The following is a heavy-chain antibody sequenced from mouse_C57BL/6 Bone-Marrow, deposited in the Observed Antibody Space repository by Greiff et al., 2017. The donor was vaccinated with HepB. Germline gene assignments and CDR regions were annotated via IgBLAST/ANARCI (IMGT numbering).Heavy chain of an antibody. CDR3: ATTYDGYYDDYFDY. V-gene: IGHV1-55*01. J-gene: IGHJ2*01. Sequence: QVQLQQPGAELVKPGASVKMSCKASGYTFTSYWITWVKQSPGQGLEWIGDIYPGSGSTNYNEKFKSKATLTVDTSSSTAYMQLSSLTSEASAVYYCATTYDGYYDDYFDYWGQGTTLTVSS. D-gene: IGHD2-3*01. CDR1: GYTFTSYW. CDR2: IYPGSGST.